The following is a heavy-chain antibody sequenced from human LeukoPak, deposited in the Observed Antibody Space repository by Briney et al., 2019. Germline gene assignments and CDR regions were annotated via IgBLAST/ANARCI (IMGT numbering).Heavy chain of an antibody. CDR1: GYTFTSYD. J-gene: IGHJ4*02. V-gene: IGHV1-8*03. Sequence: ASVKVSCKASGYTFTSYDINWVRQATGQGLEWMGWMSPKSGSTGYAQKFQGRVTITRNTSINTAYMELSRLGSEDTAVYYCARGVDYSNYGGDFDYWGQGTLVTVSS. CDR2: MSPKSGST. D-gene: IGHD4-11*01. CDR3: ARGVDYSNYGGDFDY.